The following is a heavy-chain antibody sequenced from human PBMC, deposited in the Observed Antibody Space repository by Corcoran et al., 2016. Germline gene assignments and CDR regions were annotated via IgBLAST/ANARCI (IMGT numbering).Heavy chain of an antibody. CDR3: TTDPPGDGYILVDY. V-gene: IGHV3-15*01. Sequence: EVQLVESGGGLVKPGGSLRLSCAASGFTFSNACMSWVRQAPGKGLEWVGRIKSKTDGGTTDYAAPVKGRFTISRDDSKNTLYLQMNSLKTEDTAVYYCTTDPPGDGYILVDYWGQGTLVTVSS. CDR2: IKSKTDGGTT. CDR1: GFTFSNAC. D-gene: IGHD5-12*01. J-gene: IGHJ4*02.